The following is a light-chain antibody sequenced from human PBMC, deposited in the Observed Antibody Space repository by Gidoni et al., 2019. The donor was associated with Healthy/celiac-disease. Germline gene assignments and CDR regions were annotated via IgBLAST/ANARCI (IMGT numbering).Light chain of an antibody. CDR1: QSVSSN. J-gene: IGKJ1*01. CDR2: GAS. V-gene: IGKV3-15*01. Sequence: IVMTPSPATLSVSPGERATLSCRASQSVSSNLAWYQQKPGQAPRLIYGASTRATGIPARFSGSGSGTEFTLTISSMQSEDFAVYYCQQYNNWPRTFGQGTKVEIK. CDR3: QQYNNWPRT.